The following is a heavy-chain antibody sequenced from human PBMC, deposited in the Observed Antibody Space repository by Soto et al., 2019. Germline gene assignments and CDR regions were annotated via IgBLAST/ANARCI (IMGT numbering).Heavy chain of an antibody. CDR3: ARGGRRSPAMDV. CDR2: IYYSGST. J-gene: IGHJ6*02. V-gene: IGHV4-31*03. Sequence: QVQLQESGPGLVRPSQTLSLTCTVSGGSISSGGYYWSWIRQHPGKGLEWLGYIYYSGSTYYNPSLRSRVTISVDTSKNRFSLKLSSVTAADTDVYSCARGGRRSPAMDVWGQGTTVTVSS. CDR1: GGSISSGGYY.